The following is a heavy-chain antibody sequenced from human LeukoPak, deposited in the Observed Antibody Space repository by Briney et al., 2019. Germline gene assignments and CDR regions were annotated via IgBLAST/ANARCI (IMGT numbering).Heavy chain of an antibody. V-gene: IGHV4-38-2*02. J-gene: IGHJ4*02. CDR2: VYRTGIT. D-gene: IGHD3-10*01. Sequence: PGTLSLTCTVSGYSTSSVYYWAWIGQPPGKGLGWIGNVYRTGITYYNPSLTSRVTISIDTSKNQFSLKLSSVTAADTAVYYCARDLSTTMIRGVTFDYWGQGALVTVSS. CDR3: ARDLSTTMIRGVTFDY. CDR1: GYSTSSVYY.